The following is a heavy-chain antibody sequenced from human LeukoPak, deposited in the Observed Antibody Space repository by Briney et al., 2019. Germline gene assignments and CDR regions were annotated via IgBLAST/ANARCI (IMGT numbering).Heavy chain of an antibody. CDR1: GFTFSSYA. CDR3: ARDAVFDY. V-gene: IGHV3-30*09. Sequence: GGPLRLSCAASGFTFSSYAMHWVRQAPGKGLEWVAVISYDGSNKYYADSVKGRFAISRDNSKNTLYLQMNSLRAEDTAVYYCARDAVFDYWGQGTLVTVSS. J-gene: IGHJ4*02. CDR2: ISYDGSNK.